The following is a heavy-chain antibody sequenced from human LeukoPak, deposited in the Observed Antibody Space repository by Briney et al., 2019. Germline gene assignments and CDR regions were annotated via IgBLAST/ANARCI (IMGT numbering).Heavy chain of an antibody. CDR3: ARLSSYYDILTGYSPGYYFDY. D-gene: IGHD3-9*01. V-gene: IGHV4-61*02. J-gene: IGHJ4*02. CDR1: GGSISSGSYY. CDR2: IYTSGST. Sequence: PSETLSLTCTVSGGSISSGSYYWSWIRQPAGKGLEWIGRIYTSGSTNYNPSLKSRVTISYTSKNQFSLKLNSVTAADTAVYYCARLSSYYDILTGYSPGYYFDYWGQGTLVTVSS.